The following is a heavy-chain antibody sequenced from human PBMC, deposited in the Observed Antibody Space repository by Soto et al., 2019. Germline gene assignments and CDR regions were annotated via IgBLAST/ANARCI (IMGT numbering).Heavy chain of an antibody. V-gene: IGHV3-33*01. CDR1: GFTFSSYG. Sequence: GGSLRLSCAASGFTFSSYGMHWVRQAPGKGLEWVAVIWYDGSNKYYADSVKGRFTISRDNSKNTLYLQMNSLRAEDTAVYYCARAPPTVTLFDYWGQGTLVTVSS. CDR3: ARAPPTVTLFDY. J-gene: IGHJ4*02. D-gene: IGHD4-17*01. CDR2: IWYDGSNK.